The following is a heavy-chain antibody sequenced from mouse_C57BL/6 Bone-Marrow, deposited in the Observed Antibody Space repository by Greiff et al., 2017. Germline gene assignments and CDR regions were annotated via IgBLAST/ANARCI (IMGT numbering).Heavy chain of an antibody. D-gene: IGHD1-1*01. CDR3: ARWDYYGSSPDY. CDR2: INPSNGGT. V-gene: IGHV1-53*01. J-gene: IGHJ2*01. CDR1: GYTFTSYW. Sequence: VKLMESGPELVKPGASVKLSCKASGYTFTSYWMHWVKQRPGQGLEWIGNINPSNGGTNYNEKFKSKATLTVDKSSSTAYMQLSSLTSEDSAVYYCARWDYYGSSPDYWGQGTTLTVSS.